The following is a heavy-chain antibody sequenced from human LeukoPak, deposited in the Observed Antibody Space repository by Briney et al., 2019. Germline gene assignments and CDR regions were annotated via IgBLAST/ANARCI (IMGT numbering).Heavy chain of an antibody. Sequence: GGSLRLSCAASGFTFSSYAMSWVRQAPGKGLGWVSAISGSGGSTYYADSVKGRFTISRDNSKNTLHLQMNSLRAEDTAVYYCAKLISGEFDYWGQGTLVPVSS. D-gene: IGHD3-10*01. V-gene: IGHV3-23*01. CDR1: GFTFSSYA. CDR2: ISGSGGST. J-gene: IGHJ4*02. CDR3: AKLISGEFDY.